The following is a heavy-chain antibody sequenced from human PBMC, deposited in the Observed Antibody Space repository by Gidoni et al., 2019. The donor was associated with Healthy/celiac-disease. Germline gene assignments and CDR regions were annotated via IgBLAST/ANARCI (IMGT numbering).Heavy chain of an antibody. CDR2: IRSSGSTI. Sequence: QVQLVESGGGLVKPGGSLRLSCAASGFTFSDYYMCWIRKAPGTGLEWVSYIRSSGSTIYYADAVKGRFTISRDNAKNSLYLQMNSLRAEDTAVYYCASGVWSGEFDPWGQGTLVTVSS. J-gene: IGHJ5*02. CDR1: GFTFSDYY. CDR3: ASGVWSGEFDP. V-gene: IGHV3-11*01. D-gene: IGHD3-3*01.